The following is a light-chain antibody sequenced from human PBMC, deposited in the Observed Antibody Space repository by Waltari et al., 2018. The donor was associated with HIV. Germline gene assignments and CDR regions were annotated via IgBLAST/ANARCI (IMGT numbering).Light chain of an antibody. Sequence: QSALTQPASVSGSPGQSITISCTGTSSDVGGYNHVSCYQQHPGKAPKLMIYEVSNRPSGVSNRFSGSKSGNTASLTISGLQAEDEADYYCSSYTSSSTPYVFGTGTKVTVL. CDR3: SSYTSSSTPYV. J-gene: IGLJ1*01. CDR1: SSDVGGYNH. V-gene: IGLV2-14*01. CDR2: EVS.